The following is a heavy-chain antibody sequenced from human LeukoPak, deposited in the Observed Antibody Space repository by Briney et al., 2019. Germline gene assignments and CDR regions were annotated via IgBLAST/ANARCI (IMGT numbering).Heavy chain of an antibody. V-gene: IGHV3-30*18. Sequence: GRSLRLSCAASGFTFSSYAMHWVRQAPGKGLEWVAVISYDGSNKYYADSVKGRFTISRDNSKNTLYLQMNSLRAEDTAVYYCAKFLSSWSTAPDYWGQGTLVTVSS. D-gene: IGHD6-6*01. CDR3: AKFLSSWSTAPDY. J-gene: IGHJ4*02. CDR1: GFTFSSYA. CDR2: ISYDGSNK.